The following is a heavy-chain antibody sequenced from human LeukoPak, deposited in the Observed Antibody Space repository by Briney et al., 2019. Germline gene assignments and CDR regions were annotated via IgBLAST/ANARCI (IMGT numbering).Heavy chain of an antibody. J-gene: IGHJ4*02. D-gene: IGHD6-25*01. Sequence: GGSLRLSCAASGFTFSSYWMHWVRQAPGKGLVWVSGINSDGSSTSYADSVKARFTISRDNAENTLDLQMNSLRAEDTAVYYCARVGGPFDYWGQGTLVTVSS. CDR1: GFTFSSYW. CDR3: ARVGGPFDY. V-gene: IGHV3-74*01. CDR2: INSDGSST.